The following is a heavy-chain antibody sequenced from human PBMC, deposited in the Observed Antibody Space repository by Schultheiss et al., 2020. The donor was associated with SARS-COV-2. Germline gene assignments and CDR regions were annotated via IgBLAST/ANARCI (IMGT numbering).Heavy chain of an antibody. CDR1: GGSFSGYY. CDR2: KCYSGST. J-gene: IGHJ5*02. D-gene: IGHD6-6*01. V-gene: IGHV4-59*08. Sequence: SQTLSLTCAVYGGSFSGYYWSWIRQPPGKGLEWIGYKCYSGSTNCNPTLKSRVTRSVDTSKNQFSLRLSSVTAADTAVYYCARPYSSSSGPFDPWGQGTLVTVSS. CDR3: ARPYSSSSGPFDP.